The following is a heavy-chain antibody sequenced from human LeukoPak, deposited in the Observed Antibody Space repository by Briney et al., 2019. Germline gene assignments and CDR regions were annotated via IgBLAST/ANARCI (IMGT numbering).Heavy chain of an antibody. D-gene: IGHD3-3*01. V-gene: IGHV1-69*01. CDR3: ARGSRPHYDFWSGPPDAFDI. CDR1: GGTFSSYA. J-gene: IGHJ3*02. CDR2: IIPIFGTA. Sequence: SVKVSCKASGGTFSSYAISWVRQAPGQGLEWMGGIIPIFGTANYAQKFQGRVTITADESTSTAYMELSSLRSEDTAVYYCARGSRPHYDFWSGPPDAFDIWGQGTIVTVSS.